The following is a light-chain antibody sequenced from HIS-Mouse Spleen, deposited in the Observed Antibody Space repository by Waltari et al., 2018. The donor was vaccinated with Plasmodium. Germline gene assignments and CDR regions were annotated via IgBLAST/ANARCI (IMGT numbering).Light chain of an antibody. J-gene: IGKJ3*01. CDR1: QSVSRN. Sequence: EIVLTQSPATLSASPGERATLSCRASQSVSRNLAWYQQKPGQAPRLLIYGASTRATGIPARFSGSGSGTEFTLTISSLQSEDFAVYYCQQYNNWSFTFGPG. V-gene: IGKV3-15*01. CDR3: QQYNNWSFT. CDR2: GAS.